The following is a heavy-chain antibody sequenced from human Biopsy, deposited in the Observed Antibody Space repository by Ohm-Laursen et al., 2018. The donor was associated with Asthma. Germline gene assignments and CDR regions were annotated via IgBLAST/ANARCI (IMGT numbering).Heavy chain of an antibody. CDR3: ARVASCGDVHFGIDV. D-gene: IGHD4-17*01. CDR1: GAYIGTPDYH. Sequence: SETLSFTCTVSGAYIGTPDYHWSWIRQSPGKGLEWFGFAIYSGTSHYSRSLERRFYISIDTSRNEFSMRLRCLTAADTAVYFCARVASCGDVHFGIDVWGPGTTVSVS. V-gene: IGHV4-30-4*01. J-gene: IGHJ6*02. CDR2: AIYSGTS.